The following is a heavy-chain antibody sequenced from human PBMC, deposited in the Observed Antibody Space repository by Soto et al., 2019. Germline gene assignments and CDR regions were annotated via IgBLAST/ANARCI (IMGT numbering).Heavy chain of an antibody. J-gene: IGHJ5*02. Sequence: SETLSLTCGGSGGTGASSHWWSWVRQSPGRGLEWIGNVYHTGDTNFNPSLQSRVTFSVDKSNNQFSLRLTSVTAADTAVYFCAREIVTAGGNNYFDPWGPGTLVTVSS. CDR1: GGTGASSHW. CDR3: AREIVTAGGNNYFDP. CDR2: VYHTGDT. V-gene: IGHV4-4*02. D-gene: IGHD2-21*02.